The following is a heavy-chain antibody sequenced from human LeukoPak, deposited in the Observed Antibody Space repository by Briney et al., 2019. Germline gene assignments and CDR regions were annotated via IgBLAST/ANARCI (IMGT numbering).Heavy chain of an antibody. CDR1: GFTFSSYA. V-gene: IGHV3-53*01. D-gene: IGHD1-26*01. Sequence: PGGSLRLSCAASGFTFSSYAMHWVRQAPGKGLEWVSVIYSGGSTYYADSVKGRFTISRDNSKNTLYLQMNSLRAEDTAVYYCAGRMGATLFNYWGQGTLVTVSS. J-gene: IGHJ4*02. CDR2: IYSGGST. CDR3: AGRMGATLFNY.